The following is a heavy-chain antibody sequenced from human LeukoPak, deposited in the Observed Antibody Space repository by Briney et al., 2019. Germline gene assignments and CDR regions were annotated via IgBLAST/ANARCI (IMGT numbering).Heavy chain of an antibody. Sequence: ASVKVSCKASGYTFTSYYMHWARQAPGQGLEWMGIINPSGGSTSYAQKFQGRLTMTRDTSTSTVFMELSSLRSEDTAVYYCASDVDILTGQDYWGQGTLVTVSS. D-gene: IGHD3-9*01. V-gene: IGHV1-46*01. CDR2: INPSGGST. J-gene: IGHJ4*02. CDR3: ASDVDILTGQDY. CDR1: GYTFTSYY.